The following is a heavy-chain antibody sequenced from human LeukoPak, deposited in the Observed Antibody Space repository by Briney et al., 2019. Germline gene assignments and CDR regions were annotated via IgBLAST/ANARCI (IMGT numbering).Heavy chain of an antibody. CDR1: GGSISSSSYY. CDR2: IYYSGST. CDR3: ARQRGVTTHFDY. D-gene: IGHD4-17*01. V-gene: IGHV4-39*01. Sequence: PSETLSLTCTVSGGSISSSSYYWGWIRQPPGKGLEWIGSIYYSGSTYYNPSLKSRVTISVDTSKNQLSLKLSSVTAADTAVYYCARQRGVTTHFDYWGQGTLVTVSS. J-gene: IGHJ4*02.